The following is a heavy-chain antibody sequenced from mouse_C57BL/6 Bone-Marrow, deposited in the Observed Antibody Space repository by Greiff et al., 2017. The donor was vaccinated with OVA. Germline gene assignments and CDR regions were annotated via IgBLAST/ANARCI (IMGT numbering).Heavy chain of an antibody. CDR3: ARRVVDRDY. Sequence: QVQLQQSGPELVKPGASVKISCKASGYAFSSSWMNWVKQRPGKGLEWIGRIYPGDGNTNYNGKFKGKATLTADKSSSTAYMQLSSLTSEDSAVYFCARRVVDRDYWGQGTTLTVSS. D-gene: IGHD1-1*01. V-gene: IGHV1-82*01. CDR2: IYPGDGNT. CDR1: GYAFSSSW. J-gene: IGHJ2*01.